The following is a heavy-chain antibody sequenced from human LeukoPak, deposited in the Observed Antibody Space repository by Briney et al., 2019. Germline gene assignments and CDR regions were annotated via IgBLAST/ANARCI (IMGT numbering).Heavy chain of an antibody. D-gene: IGHD3-10*01. CDR3: ARDKSYFGSGNYHYFDS. J-gene: IGHJ4*02. V-gene: IGHV3-66*01. CDR2: IYSGGST. CDR1: GFTVSSNY. Sequence: GGSLRLSCAASGFTVSSNYMSWVRQAPGKGLEWVSVIYSGGSTYYADSVKGRFTISRDNSKNTLYLQMNSLRPEDTALYYCARDKSYFGSGNYHYFDSWGQGALVIVSS.